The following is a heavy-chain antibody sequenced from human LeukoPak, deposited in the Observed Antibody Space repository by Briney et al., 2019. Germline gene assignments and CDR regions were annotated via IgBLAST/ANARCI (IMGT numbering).Heavy chain of an antibody. V-gene: IGHV4-61*02. CDR1: GGSISSGSYY. CDR2: IYTSGST. Sequence: TLSLTCTVSGGSISSGSYYWSWIRQPARKGLEWIGRIYTSGSTNYNPSLKSRVTISVDTSKNQFSLKLNSVTAADTAVYYCARTTEDCSSTSCYQYWFDPWGQGTLVTVSS. J-gene: IGHJ5*02. CDR3: ARTTEDCSSTSCYQYWFDP. D-gene: IGHD2-2*01.